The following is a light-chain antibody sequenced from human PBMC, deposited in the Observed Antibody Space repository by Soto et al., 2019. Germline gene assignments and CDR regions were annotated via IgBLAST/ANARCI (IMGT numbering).Light chain of an antibody. CDR1: SSDVGGYDY. CDR3: NSYTSNNTYV. CDR2: EVS. J-gene: IGLJ1*01. Sequence: QSVLTQPASVSGSPGQSITISCTGTSSDVGGYDYVSWYQHFPGKAPKLIIYEVSNRPSGVSNRFSGSKSGNAASLTISGLRDEDEDDYYCNSYTSNNTYVSGTGTGSPS. V-gene: IGLV2-14*01.